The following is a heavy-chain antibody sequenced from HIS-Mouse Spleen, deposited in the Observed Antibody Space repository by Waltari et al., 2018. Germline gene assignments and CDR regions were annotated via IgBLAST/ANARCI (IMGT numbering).Heavy chain of an antibody. Sequence: EVQLVESGGGLVQPGRSLRLSCAASGFTVDDYAMHWVRQAPGKGLELVSGSSWQSGSIGYADSVKGRFTISRDNAKNSLYLQMNSLRAEDTALYYCAREYSSSDAFDIWGQGTMVTVSS. V-gene: IGHV3-9*01. D-gene: IGHD6-6*01. CDR2: SSWQSGSI. CDR1: GFTVDDYA. J-gene: IGHJ3*02. CDR3: AREYSSSDAFDI.